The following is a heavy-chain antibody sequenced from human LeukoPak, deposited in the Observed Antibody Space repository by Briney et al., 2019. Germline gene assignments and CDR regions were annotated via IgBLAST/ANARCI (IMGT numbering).Heavy chain of an antibody. CDR2: ISGSGGST. V-gene: IGHV3-23*01. CDR1: GFKFSGYA. Sequence: GGSLRLSCVASGFKFSGYAMHWVRQAPAKGLEWVSAISGSGGSTYYADSVKGRFTISRDNSKNTLYLQMNSLRAEDTAVYYCESAAAGTGDFDYWGQGTLVTVSS. D-gene: IGHD6-13*01. CDR3: ESAAAGTGDFDY. J-gene: IGHJ4*02.